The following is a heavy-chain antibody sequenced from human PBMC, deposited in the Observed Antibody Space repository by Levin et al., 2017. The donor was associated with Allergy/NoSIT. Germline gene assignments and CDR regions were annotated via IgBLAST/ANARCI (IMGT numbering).Heavy chain of an antibody. CDR3: ARDYYGSGSYNWFDP. D-gene: IGHD3-10*01. CDR1: GFTFSSYG. CDR2: IWYDGSNK. J-gene: IGHJ5*02. V-gene: IGHV3-33*01. Sequence: VGSLRLSCAASGFTFSSYGMHWVRQAPGKGLEWVAVIWYDGSNKYYADSVKGRFTISRDNSKNTLYLQMNSLRAEDTAVYYCARDYYGSGSYNWFDPWGQGTLVTVSS.